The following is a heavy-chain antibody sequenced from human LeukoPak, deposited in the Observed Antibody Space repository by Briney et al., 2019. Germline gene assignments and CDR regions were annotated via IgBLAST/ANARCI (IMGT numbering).Heavy chain of an antibody. J-gene: IGHJ4*02. V-gene: IGHV1-2*02. CDR3: ARDYYDSSGYSLYYFDY. CDR2: INPNSGGT. D-gene: IGHD3-22*01. CDR1: GYTFTCYY. Sequence: GASVKVSCKASGYTFTCYYMHWVRQAPGQGLEWMGWINPNSGGTNYAQKFQGRVTMTRDTSISTAYMELSRLRSDDTAVYYCARDYYDSSGYSLYYFDYWGQGTLVTVSS.